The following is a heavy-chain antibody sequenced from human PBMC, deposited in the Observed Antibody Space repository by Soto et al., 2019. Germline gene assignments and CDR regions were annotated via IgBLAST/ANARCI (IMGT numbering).Heavy chain of an antibody. CDR1: GGTFSSYT. J-gene: IGHJ6*02. Sequence: ASVKVSCKASGGTFSSYTISWVRQAPGQGLEWMGWINPNSGGTNYAQKFQGWVTMTRDTSISTAYMELSRLRSDDTAVYYCARDSQGDIVLVPAVYYYYYGMDVWGQGTTVTVSS. D-gene: IGHD2-2*01. CDR3: ARDSQGDIVLVPAVYYYYYGMDV. CDR2: INPNSGGT. V-gene: IGHV1-2*04.